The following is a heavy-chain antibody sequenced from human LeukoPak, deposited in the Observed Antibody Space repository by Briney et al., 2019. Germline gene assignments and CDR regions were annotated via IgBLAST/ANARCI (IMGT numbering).Heavy chain of an antibody. CDR1: GFTFSSYW. J-gene: IGHJ6*03. CDR3: ARGAPGHSSNWNFPYYYYYMDV. Sequence: PGGSLRLSCEGSGFTFSSYWMNWVRQAPGKGLEWVANIKQDGSEKYYVDSVKGRFTISRDNAKNSLYLQMNSLRDDDTAMYYCARGAPGHSSNWNFPYYYYYMDVWGKGTTVTISS. V-gene: IGHV3-7*01. D-gene: IGHD1-1*01. CDR2: IKQDGSEK.